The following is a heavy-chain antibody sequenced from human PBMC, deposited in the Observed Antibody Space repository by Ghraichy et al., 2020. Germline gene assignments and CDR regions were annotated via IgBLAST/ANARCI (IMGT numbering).Heavy chain of an antibody. CDR1: GFTFSSYG. CDR2: IRYDGSNK. CDR3: AKDLAYSSSWYIGAFDI. V-gene: IGHV3-30*02. J-gene: IGHJ3*02. D-gene: IGHD6-13*01. Sequence: GSLRLSCAASGFTFSSYGMHWVRQAPGKGLEWVAFIRYDGSNKYYADSVKGRFTISRDNSKNTLYLQMNSLRAEDTAVYYCAKDLAYSSSWYIGAFDIWGQGTMVTVSS.